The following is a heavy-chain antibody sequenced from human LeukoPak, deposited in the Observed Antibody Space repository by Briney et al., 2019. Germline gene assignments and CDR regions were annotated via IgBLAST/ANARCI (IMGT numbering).Heavy chain of an antibody. J-gene: IGHJ1*01. D-gene: IGHD2-2*01. CDR3: ASAVSFIVVVPAAMNYFQH. Sequence: SETLSLTCTVSRGSINEFYWSWIRQPAGKGLEWIGRIYTSGSTKYNPSLKSRVTISVDTSKNQFSLKLSSVTAADTAVYYCASAVSFIVVVPAAMNYFQHWGQGTLVTVSS. V-gene: IGHV4-4*07. CDR1: RGSINEFY. CDR2: IYTSGST.